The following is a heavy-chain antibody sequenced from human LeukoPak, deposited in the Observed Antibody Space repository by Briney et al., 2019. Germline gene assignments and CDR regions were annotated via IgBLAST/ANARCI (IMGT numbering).Heavy chain of an antibody. CDR1: RFTFSTAG. J-gene: IGHJ4*02. D-gene: IGHD5-24*01. Sequence: PGGSLRLSCAASRFTFSTAGMPMVRQAPGKGLEWVAVISYDGSNKYYADSVKGRFTISRDNSNNTLYVHTHCLRAEATAGYYCATDRRDRYNLQDYWGQGTLVTVSS. CDR3: ATDRRDRYNLQDY. CDR2: ISYDGSNK. V-gene: IGHV3-30*03.